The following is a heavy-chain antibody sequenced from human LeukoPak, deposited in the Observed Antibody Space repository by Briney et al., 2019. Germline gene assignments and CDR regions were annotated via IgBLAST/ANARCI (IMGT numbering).Heavy chain of an antibody. CDR1: GYTFTSYD. Sequence: ASVEVSCKASGYTFTSYDINWVRQATGQGLEWMGWMNPNSGNTGYAQKFQGRVTMTRNTSISTAYMELSSLRSEDTAVYYCARVHASLVPAADYWGQGTLVTVSS. V-gene: IGHV1-8*01. J-gene: IGHJ4*02. CDR3: ARVHASLVPAADY. CDR2: MNPNSGNT. D-gene: IGHD2-2*01.